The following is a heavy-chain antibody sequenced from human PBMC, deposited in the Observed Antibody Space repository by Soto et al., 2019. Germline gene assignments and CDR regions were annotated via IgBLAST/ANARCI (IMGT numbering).Heavy chain of an antibody. D-gene: IGHD6-6*01. J-gene: IGHJ6*02. CDR3: ERKRRDSRSSNYYYYGMDV. CDR1: GFPLSNARMG. Sequence: GSGPTLAHPTETLTLPRTVSGFPLSNARMGVCGIRQPPGKALEWHAHIFPHDENSYSTTLKKRLTIPKDTSKSQVVLTMTNMDPVDKATYYCERKRRDSRSSNYYYYGMDVWGQGTTVTVSS. V-gene: IGHV2-26*01. CDR2: IFPHDEN.